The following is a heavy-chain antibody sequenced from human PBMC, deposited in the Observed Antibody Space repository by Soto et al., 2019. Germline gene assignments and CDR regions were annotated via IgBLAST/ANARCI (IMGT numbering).Heavy chain of an antibody. V-gene: IGHV3-53*01. J-gene: IGHJ4*02. CDR2: IYSGGST. Sequence: GSLRLSCAASGFTVSSNYMSWVRQAPGKGLEWVSVIYSGGSTYYADSVKGRFTISRDNSKNTLYLQMNSLRAEDTAVYYCARVNYYDSSGYPFDYWGQGTLVTVSS. CDR1: GFTVSSNY. CDR3: ARVNYYDSSGYPFDY. D-gene: IGHD3-22*01.